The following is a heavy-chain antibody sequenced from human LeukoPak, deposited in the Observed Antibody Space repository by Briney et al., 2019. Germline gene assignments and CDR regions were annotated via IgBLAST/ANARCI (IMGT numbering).Heavy chain of an antibody. CDR2: IRDDGSSE. CDR1: GLTFSISG. Sequence: PGGSLRLSCAVAGLTFSISGIHWVRQAPGKGLEWGTCIRDDGSSEYYADSVKGRFTVSRDHSRNTVDLQMSSLTLEDTAVYFCAKLVDYCEGRTCFTSYYYTDIWGKGTTVTVSS. V-gene: IGHV3-30*02. J-gene: IGHJ6*03. D-gene: IGHD4/OR15-4a*01. CDR3: AKLVDYCEGRTCFTSYYYTDI.